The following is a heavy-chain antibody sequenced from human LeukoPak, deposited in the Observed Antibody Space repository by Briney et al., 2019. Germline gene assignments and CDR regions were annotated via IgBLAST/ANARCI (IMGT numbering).Heavy chain of an antibody. CDR1: GFTFSDYY. Sequence: PGGSLRLSCAASGFTFSDYYMSWIRQAPGKGLEWVSYISSSGSTIYYADSVKGRFTISRDNAKNSLYLQMNSLRVEDTAVYYCARDYDYFSGHNLDAYDIWGQGTTVIVSS. V-gene: IGHV3-11*04. D-gene: IGHD2-15*01. CDR2: ISSSGSTI. CDR3: ARDYDYFSGHNLDAYDI. J-gene: IGHJ3*02.